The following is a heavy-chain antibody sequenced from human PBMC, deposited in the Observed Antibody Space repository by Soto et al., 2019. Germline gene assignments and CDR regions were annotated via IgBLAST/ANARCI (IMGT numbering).Heavy chain of an antibody. CDR2: INANHGNT. J-gene: IGHJ6*02. V-gene: IGHV1-18*01. CDR1: GYTHSSYG. Sequence: QVQLVQSGGEVKKPGASVKVSCKASGYTHSSYGISWVRQARGQGLEWMGWINANHGNTNYAQKVQGRVTMTTDTSTSTVYMELRSLRAVDTAVYYCAICPDYYYGMDVWGQGTTVTVSS. CDR3: AICPDYYYGMDV.